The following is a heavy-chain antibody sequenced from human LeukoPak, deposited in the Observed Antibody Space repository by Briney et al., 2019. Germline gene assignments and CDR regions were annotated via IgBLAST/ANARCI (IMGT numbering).Heavy chain of an antibody. D-gene: IGHD3-3*01. CDR1: GFTFSSYA. CDR2: ISGSGGST. J-gene: IGHJ4*02. CDR3: AGSVWSGRGYFDY. V-gene: IGHV3-23*01. Sequence: PGGSLRLSCAASGFTFSSYAMSWVRQAPGKGLEWVSAISGSGGSTYYADSVKGRFTISRDNSKNTLHLQMNSLRAEDTAVYYCAGSVWSGRGYFDYWGQGTLVTVSS.